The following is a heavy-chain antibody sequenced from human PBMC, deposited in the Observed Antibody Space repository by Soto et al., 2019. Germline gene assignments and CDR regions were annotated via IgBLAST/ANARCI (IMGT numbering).Heavy chain of an antibody. CDR1: GYTFTSYG. CDR2: ISAYNGNT. Sequence: GASVNVSCKASGYTFTSYGISWVRQAPGQGLEWMGWISAYNGNTNYAQKLQGRVTMTTDTSTSTAYMELRSLRSDDTAVYYCAREKVGYVILSCDDFRYWFDPWGQGTLVTVSS. J-gene: IGHJ5*02. CDR3: AREKVGYVILSCDDFRYWFDP. V-gene: IGHV1-18*01. D-gene: IGHD3-9*01.